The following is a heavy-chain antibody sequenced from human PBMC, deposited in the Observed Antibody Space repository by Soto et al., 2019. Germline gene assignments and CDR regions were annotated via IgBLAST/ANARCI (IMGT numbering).Heavy chain of an antibody. J-gene: IGHJ5*02. CDR1: GGSINNKSYY. CDR2: VYYSGAT. CDR3: ARHKVSVTADNWFDP. Sequence: QLQLQESGPGLVKPSETLSLTCTVSGGSINNKSYYWGWIRQSPGKGLEWIGSVYYSGATYYNPSLKSRVTISVDTSKSQFSLNLRSMTAADTAVYYCARHKVSVTADNWFDPWGQGSLVSVSA. V-gene: IGHV4-39*01. D-gene: IGHD2-21*02.